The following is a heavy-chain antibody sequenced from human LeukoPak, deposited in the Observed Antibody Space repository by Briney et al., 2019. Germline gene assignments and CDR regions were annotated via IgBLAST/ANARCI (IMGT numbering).Heavy chain of an antibody. CDR3: TGRSPVRN. J-gene: IGHJ4*02. CDR2: IRSKANSYAT. V-gene: IGHV3-73*01. D-gene: IGHD1-26*01. CDR1: GFTLSGSA. Sequence: PGGSLRLSCAASGFTLSGSAMHWVRQASGKGLEWVGRIRSKANSYATAYAASVKGRFTISRDDSKNTAYLQMNSLKTEDTAVYYCTGRSPVRNWGQGTLVTVSS.